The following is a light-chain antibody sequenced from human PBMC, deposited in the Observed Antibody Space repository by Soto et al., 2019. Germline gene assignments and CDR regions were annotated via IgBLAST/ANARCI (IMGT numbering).Light chain of an antibody. CDR1: QDVNIW. CDR3: QQVNTFPYT. V-gene: IGKV1-12*01. CDR2: GAS. J-gene: IGKJ2*01. Sequence: DIQMTQSPSSVAASVGDRVTITCRASQDVNIWLAWYQQRPGKAPKLLIFGASNLHSGAPSRFSGSGIGSDFTLTISGLEPEDFATYYCQQVNTFPYTFGPGTTVEIK.